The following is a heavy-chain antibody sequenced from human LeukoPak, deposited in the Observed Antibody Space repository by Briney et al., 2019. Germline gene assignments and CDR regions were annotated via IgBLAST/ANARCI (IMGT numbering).Heavy chain of an antibody. Sequence: GGSLRLSCAASGFTFSTYWMNWVRQAPGKGLEWVANIKPDGSEKYFVDSVKGRFTISRDNAKNSLYLQMNSLRTEDTAVYYCLRSGGYWGQGTPVTVSS. J-gene: IGHJ4*02. D-gene: IGHD1-26*01. CDR2: IKPDGSEK. CDR3: LRSGGY. CDR1: GFTFSTYW. V-gene: IGHV3-7*01.